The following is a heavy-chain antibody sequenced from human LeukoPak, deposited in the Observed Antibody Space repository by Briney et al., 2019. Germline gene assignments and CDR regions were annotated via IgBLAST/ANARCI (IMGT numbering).Heavy chain of an antibody. CDR3: AGNHPRNTVDF. D-gene: IGHD1-14*01. CDR2: ISDIGSI. J-gene: IGHJ4*02. Sequence: GSLRLSCEASGFTFSSSAMTWIRQPPGKGLEWIAYISDIGSINYNPSLKSRVTISLDTSKNQFSLKLSSVTAADTAVYYCAGNHPRNTVDFWGQGTLVTVSS. V-gene: IGHV4-59*08. CDR1: GFTFSSSA.